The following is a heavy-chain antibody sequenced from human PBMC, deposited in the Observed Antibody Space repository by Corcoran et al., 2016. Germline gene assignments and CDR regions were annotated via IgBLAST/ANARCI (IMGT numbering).Heavy chain of an antibody. CDR3: VRPRSVTIFGVVTVEGMDV. J-gene: IGHJ6*02. CDR2: IIPIFGTA. V-gene: IGHV1-69*01. CDR1: GGTFSSYA. D-gene: IGHD3-3*01. Sequence: QVQLVQSGAEVKKPGSSVKVSCKASGGTFSSYAISWVRQAPGQGLEWMGGIIPIFGTANYAQKFQGRVTITADESTSTAYMELSSLRSEDTAVYYCVRPRSVTIFGVVTVEGMDVWGQGTTVTVSS.